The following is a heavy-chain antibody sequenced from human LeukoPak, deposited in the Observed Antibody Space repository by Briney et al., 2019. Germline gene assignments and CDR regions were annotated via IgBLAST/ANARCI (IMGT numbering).Heavy chain of an antibody. CDR2: IYHSGSA. D-gene: IGHD3-10*01. V-gene: IGHV4-4*02. CDR1: GGSISSSNW. Sequence: SGTLSLTCAVSGGSISSSNWWSWVRQSPGKGLEWIGEIYHSGSANYNPSLKSRVTISVDTSKNQFPLKLSSVTAADAAVYYCARDITMIRAFDIWGQGTMVTVSS. CDR3: ARDITMIRAFDI. J-gene: IGHJ3*02.